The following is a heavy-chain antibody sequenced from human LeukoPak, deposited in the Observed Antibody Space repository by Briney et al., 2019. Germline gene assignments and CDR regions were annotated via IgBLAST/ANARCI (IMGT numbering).Heavy chain of an antibody. V-gene: IGHV7-4-1*02. CDR3: TRDSYCSGGRCYSRVGY. CDR2: IDTNTGNP. Sequence: GASVKVSCKASGYTFTNYPMNLVRQAPGQGLEWMGWIDTNTGNPTYAQGFTGRFVFSLDTPVTTTYLQISSLKAEDTAVYYCTRDSYCSGGRCYSRVGYWGQGTLVTVSS. D-gene: IGHD2-15*01. J-gene: IGHJ4*02. CDR1: GYTFTNYP.